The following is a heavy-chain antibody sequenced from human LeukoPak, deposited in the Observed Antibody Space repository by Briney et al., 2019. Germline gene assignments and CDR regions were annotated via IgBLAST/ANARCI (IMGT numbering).Heavy chain of an antibody. J-gene: IGHJ4*02. CDR2: IPYDGSNK. CDR1: GFTFSSYG. V-gene: IGHV3-30*02. CDR3: AKDVFDY. Sequence: QVQLVESGGGVVQPGGSLRLSCAASGFTFSSYGMHWVRQAPGKGLEWVAFIPYDGSNKYYADSVKGRFTISRDNSKNTLYLQMNSLRAEDTAVYYCAKDVFDYWGQGTLVTVSS.